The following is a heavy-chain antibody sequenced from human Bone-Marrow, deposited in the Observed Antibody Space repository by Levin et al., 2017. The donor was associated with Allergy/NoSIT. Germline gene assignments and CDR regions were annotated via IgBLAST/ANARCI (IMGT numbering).Heavy chain of an antibody. Sequence: GESLKISCKASGYTFTSYAMHWVRQAPGQRLEWMGWINAGNGNTKYSQKFQGRVTLTRDTSASTAYMELSSLRSEDTAVYYCARGTNPSDAFDIWGQGTMVTVSS. J-gene: IGHJ3*02. CDR3: ARGTNPSDAFDI. CDR1: GYTFTSYA. V-gene: IGHV1-3*01. CDR2: INAGNGNT. D-gene: IGHD1-14*01.